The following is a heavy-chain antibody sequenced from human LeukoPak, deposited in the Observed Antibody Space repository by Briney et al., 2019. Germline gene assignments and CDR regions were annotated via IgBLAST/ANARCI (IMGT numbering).Heavy chain of an antibody. J-gene: IGHJ4*02. V-gene: IGHV3-23*01. CDR3: AKAPNFMTIVTTIDY. CDR1: GFTFSSSA. CDR2: ISGSGSGGST. Sequence: GGSLRLSCAASGFTFSSSAMSWVRQAPGKGLEWVSNISGSGSGGSTYYADSVKGRFTISRDNSKNTLYLQMNSLRAEDTAIYYCAKAPNFMTIVTTIDYWGQGTLVTVSS. D-gene: IGHD4-11*01.